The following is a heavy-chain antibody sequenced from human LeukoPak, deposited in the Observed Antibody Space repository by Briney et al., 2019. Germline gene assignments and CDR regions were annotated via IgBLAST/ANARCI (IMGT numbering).Heavy chain of an antibody. CDR1: GGSISSSSYY. V-gene: IGHV4-39*01. Sequence: SETLSLTCTVSGGSISSSSYYWGWIRQPPGKGLEWIGSIYYSGSTYYNPSLKSRVTISVDASKNQFSLKLSSVTAADTAVYYCARVYGSGSYYNVGFDYWGQGTLVTVSS. CDR3: ARVYGSGSYYNVGFDY. CDR2: IYYSGST. D-gene: IGHD3-10*01. J-gene: IGHJ4*02.